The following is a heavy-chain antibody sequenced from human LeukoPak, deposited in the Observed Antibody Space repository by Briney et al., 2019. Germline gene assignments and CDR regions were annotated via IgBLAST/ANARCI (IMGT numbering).Heavy chain of an antibody. V-gene: IGHV3-23*01. CDR3: ARVTHTELSTWFDP. Sequence: QPGGSLRLSCAASGFTFSSYGMSWVRQAPGKGLEWVSAISGSGGSTYYADSVKGRFTISRDNSKNTLYLQMNSLRAEDTAVYYCARVTHTELSTWFDPWGQGTLVTVSS. J-gene: IGHJ5*02. CDR2: ISGSGGST. CDR1: GFTFSSYG. D-gene: IGHD5-18*01.